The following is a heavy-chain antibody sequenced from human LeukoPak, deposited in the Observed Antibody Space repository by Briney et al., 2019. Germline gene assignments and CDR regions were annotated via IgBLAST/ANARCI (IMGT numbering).Heavy chain of an antibody. J-gene: IGHJ3*01. D-gene: IGHD4-17*01. CDR1: GFTFSNYA. CDR2: ISGSGGSGSGGST. V-gene: IGHV3-23*01. CDR3: AKSLTTYAFDF. Sequence: GGSLRLSCAASGFTFSNYAVTWVRQAPGKGLEWVSAISGSGGSGSGGSTYYADSVKGRLTISRDNSKNTLDLQMNSLRVDDTAVYYCAKSLTTYAFDFWGQGTMVTVSS.